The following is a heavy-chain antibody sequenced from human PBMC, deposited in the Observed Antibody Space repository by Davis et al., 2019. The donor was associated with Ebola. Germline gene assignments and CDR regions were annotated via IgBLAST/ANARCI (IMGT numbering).Heavy chain of an antibody. CDR2: ISSSSSYI. D-gene: IGHD6-19*01. CDR1: GFTFSSYS. V-gene: IGHV3-21*04. Sequence: PGGSLRLSCAASGFTFSSYSMNWVRQAPGKGLEWVSSISSSSSYIYYADSVKGRFTISRDNAKNSLYLQMNSLRAEDTAVYYCARELVAVAGTVGWFDPWGQGTLVTVSS. CDR3: ARELVAVAGTVGWFDP. J-gene: IGHJ5*02.